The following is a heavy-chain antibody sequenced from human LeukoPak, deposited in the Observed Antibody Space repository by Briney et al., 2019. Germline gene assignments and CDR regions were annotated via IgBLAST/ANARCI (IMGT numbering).Heavy chain of an antibody. Sequence: ASVKVSCKASGYTFTSYYMHWVRQAPGQGREWKGIINPIGVGTTYAQKFQGRVTMTRDTSTSTVYMALSSLTSEDTAVYYCARAGYWAATGYATTWGQGTLVTVSS. D-gene: IGHD6-13*01. CDR3: ARAGYWAATGYATT. CDR2: INPIGVGT. V-gene: IGHV1-46*03. J-gene: IGHJ5*02. CDR1: GYTFTSYY.